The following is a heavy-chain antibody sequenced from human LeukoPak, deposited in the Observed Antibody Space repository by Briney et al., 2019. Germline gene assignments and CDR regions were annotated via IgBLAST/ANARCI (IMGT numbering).Heavy chain of an antibody. D-gene: IGHD1-1*01. CDR2: INLDGDYT. J-gene: IGHJ4*02. CDR1: GFTFSRSW. Sequence: GGSLRLSCAASGFTFSRSWMHWVRQGPGKGLMWVSRINLDGDYTSYADSVKGRFTISRDNSKNTLYLQMNSLRAEDTAVYYCARAGTTGSSLFDYWGQGTLVTVSS. V-gene: IGHV3-74*01. CDR3: ARAGTTGSSLFDY.